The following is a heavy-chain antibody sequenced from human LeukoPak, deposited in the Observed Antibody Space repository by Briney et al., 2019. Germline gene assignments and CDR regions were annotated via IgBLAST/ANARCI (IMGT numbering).Heavy chain of an antibody. J-gene: IGHJ4*02. D-gene: IGHD5-12*01. CDR1: GASISSSGYY. CDR3: AREGSSGYDFDY. CDR2: ITRSGDT. Sequence: SETLSLTCTVSGASISSSGYYWSWIRQHPGKGLEWIAYITRSGDTYYNPSLKSRLIISIDTSTHQFFLRLTSVTAADTAAYYCAREGSSGYDFDYWGQGTLVTVSS. V-gene: IGHV4-31*03.